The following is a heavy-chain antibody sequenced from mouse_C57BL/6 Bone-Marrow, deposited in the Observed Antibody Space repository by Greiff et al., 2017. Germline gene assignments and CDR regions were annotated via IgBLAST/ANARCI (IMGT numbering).Heavy chain of an antibody. Sequence: EVQGVESGEGLVKPGGSLKLSCAASGFTFSSYAMSWVRQTPEKRLEWVAYISSGGDYIYYADTVKGRFTISRDNARNTLYLQMSSPKSEDTAMYYCTRGRYYSNFFYYAMDYWGQGTSVTVSS. V-gene: IGHV5-9-1*02. CDR3: TRGRYYSNFFYYAMDY. CDR1: GFTFSSYA. J-gene: IGHJ4*01. D-gene: IGHD2-5*01. CDR2: ISSGGDYI.